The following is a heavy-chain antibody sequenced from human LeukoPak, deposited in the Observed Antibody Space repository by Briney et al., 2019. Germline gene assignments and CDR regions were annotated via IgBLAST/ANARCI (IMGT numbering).Heavy chain of an antibody. D-gene: IGHD4-17*01. CDR2: LNPNSGNT. CDR3: TSYRLVGGNGDATHY. V-gene: IGHV1-8*01. J-gene: IGHJ4*02. Sequence: ASVKVSCKASGYTFTSYDINWVRQATGQGLEWMGWLNPNSGNTGYSQKFQGRVTMTRNTSITTAYMELSSLRSEDTAVYYCTSYRLVGGNGDATHYWGQGTLVTVSS. CDR1: GYTFTSYD.